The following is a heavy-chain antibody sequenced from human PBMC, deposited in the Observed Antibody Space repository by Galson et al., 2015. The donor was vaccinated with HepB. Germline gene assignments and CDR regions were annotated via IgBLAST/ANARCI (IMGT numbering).Heavy chain of an antibody. V-gene: IGHV1-24*01. D-gene: IGHD6-19*01. CDR3: ATGYSSGWWRVLDAFDI. CDR1: GYTLTELS. J-gene: IGHJ3*02. Sequence: SVKVSCKVSGYTLTELSMHWVRQAPGKGLEWMGGFDPEDGETIYAQKFQGRVTMTEDTSTDTAYMELSSLRSEDTAVYYCATGYSSGWWRVLDAFDIWGQGTMVTVSS. CDR2: FDPEDGET.